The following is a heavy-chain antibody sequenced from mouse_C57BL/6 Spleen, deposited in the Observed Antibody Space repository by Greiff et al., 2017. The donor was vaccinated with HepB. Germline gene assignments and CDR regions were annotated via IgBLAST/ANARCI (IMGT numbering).Heavy chain of an antibody. J-gene: IGHJ4*01. CDR2: IDPSDSYT. CDR1: GYTFTSYW. V-gene: IGHV1-59*01. Sequence: QVQLQQSGAELVRPGTSVKLSCKASGYTFTSYWMHWVKQRPGQGLEWIGVIDPSDSYTNYNQKFKGKATLTVDTSSSTAYMQLSSLTSEDSAVYYCARSPYRHYAMDYWGQGTSVTVSS. CDR3: ARSPYRHYAMDY. D-gene: IGHD3-2*02.